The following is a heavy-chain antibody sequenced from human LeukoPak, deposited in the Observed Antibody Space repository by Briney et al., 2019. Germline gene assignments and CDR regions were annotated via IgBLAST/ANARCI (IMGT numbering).Heavy chain of an antibody. Sequence: GGSLRLSCAASGFTFSSYSMNWVRQAPGKGLEWVSSISSSSSYIYYADSVKGRFTISRDNSKNTFHLQLNSLRAEDTAVYYCAKDYSDSRVADVFLEYWGQGTLVTVSS. CDR1: GFTFSSYS. CDR3: AKDYSDSRVADVFLEY. J-gene: IGHJ4*02. V-gene: IGHV3-21*04. D-gene: IGHD2-15*01. CDR2: ISSSSSYI.